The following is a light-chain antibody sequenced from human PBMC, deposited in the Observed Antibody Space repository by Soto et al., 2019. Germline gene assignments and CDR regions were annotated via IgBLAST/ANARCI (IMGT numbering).Light chain of an antibody. CDR2: VNSDGRH. Sequence: QLVLTQSPSASASLGASVKLTCTLSSGHSDYAIAWHQQQPGKGPRYLMKVNSDGRHSKGDGIPDRFSASSSGTERYLTISSPQSEDEADYYCQTWGTGIRVFGGGTKLTVL. J-gene: IGLJ3*02. CDR3: QTWGTGIRV. CDR1: SGHSDYA. V-gene: IGLV4-69*01.